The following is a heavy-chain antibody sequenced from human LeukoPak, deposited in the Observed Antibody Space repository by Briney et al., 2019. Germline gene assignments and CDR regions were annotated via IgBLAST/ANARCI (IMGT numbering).Heavy chain of an antibody. CDR1: GFTFSSYE. Sequence: PGGSLRLSCAASGFTFSSYEMNWVRQAPGKGLEWVSYISSSGSTIYYADSVKGRFTISRDNAKNSLYLQMNSLRAEDTAVYYCARDRRKFGFGGYYYYMDVWGKGTTVTVSS. D-gene: IGHD3-10*01. CDR3: ARDRRKFGFGGYYYYMDV. V-gene: IGHV3-48*03. J-gene: IGHJ6*03. CDR2: ISSSGSTI.